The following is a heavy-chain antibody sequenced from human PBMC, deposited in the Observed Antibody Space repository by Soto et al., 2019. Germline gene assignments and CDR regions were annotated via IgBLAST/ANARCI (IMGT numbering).Heavy chain of an antibody. CDR3: AIEGLDYDYYGMDV. CDR2: IIPIFGTA. J-gene: IGHJ6*02. D-gene: IGHD3-3*01. V-gene: IGHV1-69*01. CDR1: GGTFRSYA. Sequence: QVQLGQSGAEVKTPGSSVKVSCKPSGGTFRSYAISWERQAPGQGLEWMGVIIPIFGTANYAQKFQGRVTITADESTSTAYMELSSLRSEDTAVSYCAIEGLDYDYYGMDVCGHGTTVTVSS.